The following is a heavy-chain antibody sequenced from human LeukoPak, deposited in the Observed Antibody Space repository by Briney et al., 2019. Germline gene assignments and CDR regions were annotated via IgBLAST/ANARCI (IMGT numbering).Heavy chain of an antibody. V-gene: IGHV3-7*01. CDR1: GFTLSSYA. CDR3: AREDYDFWTGYFRFRGATRFDP. D-gene: IGHD3-3*01. CDR2: IKEDGSEK. J-gene: IGHJ5*02. Sequence: PGGSLRLSCAASGFTLSSYAMSWVRQTPGKGLEWVANIKEDGSEKYYVDSVKGRFTISRDNAKNSLYLQMNSLRAEDTAVYYCAREDYDFWTGYFRFRGATRFDPWGQGTLVTVSS.